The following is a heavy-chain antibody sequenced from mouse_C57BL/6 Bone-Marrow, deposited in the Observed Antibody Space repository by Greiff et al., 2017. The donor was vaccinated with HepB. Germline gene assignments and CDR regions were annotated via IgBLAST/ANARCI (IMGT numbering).Heavy chain of an antibody. CDR2: IRNKANNHAT. Sequence: EVQLVESGGGLVQPGGSMKLSCAASGFTFSDAWMDWVRQSPEMGLEWVAEIRNKANNHATYYAESVKGRFTISRDDSKSSVYLQMNSLRAEDTGIYYCTGGYDVAYWGQGTLVTVSA. CDR3: TGGYDVAY. CDR1: GFTFSDAW. J-gene: IGHJ3*01. V-gene: IGHV6-6*01. D-gene: IGHD2-2*01.